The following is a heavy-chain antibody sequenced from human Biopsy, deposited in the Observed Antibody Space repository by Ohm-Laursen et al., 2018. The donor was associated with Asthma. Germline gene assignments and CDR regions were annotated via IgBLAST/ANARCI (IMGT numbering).Heavy chain of an antibody. CDR2: MSYDDSQT. V-gene: IGHV3-30*18. CDR1: GFPISNYG. Sequence: SLRLSCTASGFPISNYGMHWVRQAPGKGLEWVAVMSYDDSQTRYADSVKGRFTISRGNSKNTLYLHMHSLRAEDTAVYFCAKDRVRINSAYYFDYWGQGTLVTVSS. CDR3: AKDRVRINSAYYFDY. J-gene: IGHJ4*02. D-gene: IGHD3-10*01.